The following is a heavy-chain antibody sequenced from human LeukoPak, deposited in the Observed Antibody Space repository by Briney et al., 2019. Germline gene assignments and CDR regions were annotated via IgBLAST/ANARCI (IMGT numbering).Heavy chain of an antibody. J-gene: IGHJ6*02. Sequence: GGSLRLSCAASGFTFSSYSMNWVRQAPGKGLEWVSYISSSSSTIYYADSVKGRFTISRDNAKNSLYLQMNSLRAEDTAVYYCARDCPIVVVVAALRNYYGMDVWGQGTTVTVSS. CDR3: ARDCPIVVVVAALRNYYGMDV. CDR1: GFTFSSYS. D-gene: IGHD2-15*01. CDR2: ISSSSSTI. V-gene: IGHV3-48*04.